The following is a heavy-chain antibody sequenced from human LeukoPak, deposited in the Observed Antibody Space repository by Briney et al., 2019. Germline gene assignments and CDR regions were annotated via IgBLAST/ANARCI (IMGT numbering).Heavy chain of an antibody. CDR1: GFTFSRYA. CDR3: AREINPDAFDI. V-gene: IGHV3-30-3*01. CDR2: ISYDGSNK. Sequence: GGSLRLSCAASGFTFSRYAMHWVRQAPGKGLEWVAVISYDGSNKYYADSVKGRFTISRDNSKNTLYLQMNSLRAEDTAVYYCAREINPDAFDIWGQGTMVTVSS. J-gene: IGHJ3*02.